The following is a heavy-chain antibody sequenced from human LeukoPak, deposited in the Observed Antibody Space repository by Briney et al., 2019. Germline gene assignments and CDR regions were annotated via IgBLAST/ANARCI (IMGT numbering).Heavy chain of an antibody. V-gene: IGHV3-23*01. CDR1: GFTFSSCA. J-gene: IGHJ3*02. Sequence: GGSLRLSCAASGFTFSSCAMSWVRQAPGKGLEWVSAISAGGGGSTYYADSVKGRFTISRDNSKNTLYLQMNSLRAEDTAVYYCARDGDIVVVGAFDIWGQGTMVTVSS. D-gene: IGHD2-15*01. CDR3: ARDGDIVVVGAFDI. CDR2: ISAGGGGST.